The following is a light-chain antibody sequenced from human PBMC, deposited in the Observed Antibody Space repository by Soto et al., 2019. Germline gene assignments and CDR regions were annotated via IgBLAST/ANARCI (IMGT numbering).Light chain of an antibody. Sequence: QSVLTQPPSVSGTPGQRVTISCSGSISNIGNNYVDWFQQLPGTAPKVLSNRNDQRPSGVPDRFSGSKAGTSASLATSGLRSEDEAEYYCAAWEDTVRSYVFGTGTKLTVL. J-gene: IGLJ1*01. V-gene: IGLV1-47*01. CDR1: ISNIGNNY. CDR3: AAWEDTVRSYV. CDR2: RND.